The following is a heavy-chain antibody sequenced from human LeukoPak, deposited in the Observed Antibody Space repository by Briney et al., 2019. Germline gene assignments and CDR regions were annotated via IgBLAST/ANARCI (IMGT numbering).Heavy chain of an antibody. V-gene: IGHV3-21*01. D-gene: IGHD1-1*01. CDR1: GFTFSSYA. Sequence: GGSLRPSCAASGFTFSSYAMSWVRQAPGKGLEWVSSISTSSIYIYYTDSLKGRFTISRDNARNSLYLQMNSLRAEDTAVYYCARDQDWNDRGGLDYWGQGTLVTVSS. CDR3: ARDQDWNDRGGLDY. J-gene: IGHJ4*02. CDR2: ISTSSIYI.